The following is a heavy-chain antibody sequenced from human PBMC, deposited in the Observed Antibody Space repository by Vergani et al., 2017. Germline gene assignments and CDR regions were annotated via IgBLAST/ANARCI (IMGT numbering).Heavy chain of an antibody. J-gene: IGHJ6*02. V-gene: IGHV3-48*03. Sequence: EVQLLESGGGLVQPGGSLRLSCAASGFTFSSYEMNWVRQAPGKGLEWVSYISSIGSTIYYADSVKGRLTISRDNAKNSLYLQMNSLRAEDTAVYYCARDPRGYYYYGMDVWGQGTTVTVSS. CDR1: GFTFSSYE. D-gene: IGHD3-10*01. CDR2: ISSIGSTI. CDR3: ARDPRGYYYYGMDV.